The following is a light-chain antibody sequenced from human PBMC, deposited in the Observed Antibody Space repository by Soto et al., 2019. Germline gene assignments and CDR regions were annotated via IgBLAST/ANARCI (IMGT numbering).Light chain of an antibody. CDR1: SSDVGGYNY. V-gene: IGLV2-8*01. J-gene: IGLJ1*01. CDR2: EVS. CDR3: FSYAGRNNYV. Sequence: QSLLTQPPSASGSPGQSVTISCTGTSSDVGGYNYVSWYQQHPGKAPKLMIYEVSQRPSGVPDRFSGSKSGNTASLTVSGLQAEDEAHYYCFSYAGRNNYVFGTGTKVTVL.